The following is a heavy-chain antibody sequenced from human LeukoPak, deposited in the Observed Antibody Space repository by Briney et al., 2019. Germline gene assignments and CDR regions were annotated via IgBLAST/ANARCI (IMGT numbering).Heavy chain of an antibody. D-gene: IGHD2-15*01. Sequence: ETLSLTCAXXGGSFSGYYWSWIRQPPGKGLEWIGEINHSGSTNYNPSLKSRVTISVDTSKNQFSLKLSSVTAADTAVYYCARGPQNLGYCSGGSCYLLYYFDYWGQGTLVTVSS. CDR3: ARGPQNLGYCSGGSCYLLYYFDY. V-gene: IGHV4-34*01. CDR1: GGSFSGYY. J-gene: IGHJ4*02. CDR2: INHSGST.